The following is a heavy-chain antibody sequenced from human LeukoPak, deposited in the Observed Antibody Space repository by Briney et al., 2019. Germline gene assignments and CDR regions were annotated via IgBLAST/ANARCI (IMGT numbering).Heavy chain of an antibody. D-gene: IGHD2-2*01. Sequence: SETLSLTCTVSGGSVSSGSYYWSWIRQPPGKGLEWIGYIYYSGSTNYNPSLKSRVTISVDTSKNQFSLKLSSVTAADTAVYYCARYCSSTSCELTYYYGMEVWGQGTTVTVSS. CDR3: ARYCSSTSCELTYYYGMEV. CDR2: IYYSGST. CDR1: GGSVSSGSYY. V-gene: IGHV4-61*01. J-gene: IGHJ6*02.